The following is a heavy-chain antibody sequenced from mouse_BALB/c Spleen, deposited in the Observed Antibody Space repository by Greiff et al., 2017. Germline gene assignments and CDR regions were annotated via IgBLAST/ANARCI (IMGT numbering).Heavy chain of an antibody. Sequence: QVQLQQSGPGLVAPSQSLSITCTVSGFSLTSYGVSWVRQPPGKGLEWLGVIWGDGSTNYHSALISRLSISKDNSKSQVVLKLNSLQTDDTATYYCAKGVLAYYGSSLAYWGQGTLVTVAA. CDR2: IWGDGST. CDR3: AKGVLAYYGSSLAY. J-gene: IGHJ3*01. CDR1: GFSLTSYG. D-gene: IGHD1-1*01. V-gene: IGHV2-3*01.